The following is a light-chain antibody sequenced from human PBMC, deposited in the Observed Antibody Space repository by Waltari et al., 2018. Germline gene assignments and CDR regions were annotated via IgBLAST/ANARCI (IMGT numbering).Light chain of an antibody. CDR2: EAS. CDR1: QSINTY. V-gene: IGKV3-11*01. Sequence: EIVLTQSPATLYLSPGERATLSCRASQSINTYLAWYQQKPGQAPRLLIYEASHMATGIPARFSGSVSVTDFTLTISSLEPDDFAVYYCQQRYSWPTFGQGTKLEI. CDR3: QQRYSWPT. J-gene: IGKJ2*01.